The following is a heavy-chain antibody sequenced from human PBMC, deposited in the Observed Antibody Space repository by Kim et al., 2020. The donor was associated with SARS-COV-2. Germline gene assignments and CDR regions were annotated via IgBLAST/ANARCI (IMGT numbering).Heavy chain of an antibody. Sequence: GGSLRLSCAASGFTFSSYSMNWVRQAPGKGLEWVSSISSSSSYIYYADSVKGRFTISRDNAKNSLYLQMNSLRAEDTAVYYCASDTGHSGSWTAGGGYYFGYWGQGTLVSVSS. CDR2: ISSSSSYI. CDR3: ASDTGHSGSWTAGGGYYFGY. V-gene: IGHV3-21*01. J-gene: IGHJ4*02. D-gene: IGHD6-13*01. CDR1: GFTFSSYS.